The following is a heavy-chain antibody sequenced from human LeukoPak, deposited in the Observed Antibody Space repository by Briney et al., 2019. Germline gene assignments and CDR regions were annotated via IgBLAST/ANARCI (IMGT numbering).Heavy chain of an antibody. CDR3: ARAGIAARRRQNWFDP. J-gene: IGHJ5*02. V-gene: IGHV3-33*01. CDR2: IWYDGSNK. D-gene: IGHD6-6*01. CDR1: GFTFSSYG. Sequence: GRSLRLSCAASGFTFSSYGMHWVRQAPGKGLEWVAVIWYDGSNKYYADSVKGRFTISRDNSKNTLYLQMNSLRAEDTAVYYCARAGIAARRRQNWFDPWGQGTLVTVSS.